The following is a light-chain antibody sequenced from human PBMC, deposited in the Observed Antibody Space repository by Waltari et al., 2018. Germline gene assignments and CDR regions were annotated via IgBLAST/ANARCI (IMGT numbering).Light chain of an antibody. CDR2: GAS. V-gene: IGKV3-20*01. J-gene: IGKJ5*01. CDR3: QQYGSSPPIT. CDR1: QSVTSIY. Sequence: ELVLTQSPGTLSLSPGERATLHCRASQSVTSIYLAWYQQKPGQAPRLLIYGASNRATGIPDRFSGSGSGIDFTLTISRLEPDDSAMYYCQQYGSSPPITFGQGTRLDIK.